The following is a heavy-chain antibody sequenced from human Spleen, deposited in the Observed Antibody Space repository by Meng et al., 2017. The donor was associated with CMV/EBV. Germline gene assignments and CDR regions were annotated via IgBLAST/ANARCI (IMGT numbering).Heavy chain of an antibody. Sequence: GESLKISCAASGFTFSSYAMSWVRQAPGKGLEWVSVIYSGGGSTYYADPVKGRFTISRDNSKNTLYLQMNSLRAEDTAVYYCAGFSEWLGSYYYYGMDVWGQGTTVTVSS. CDR3: AGFSEWLGSYYYYGMDV. D-gene: IGHD6-19*01. CDR2: IYSGGGST. V-gene: IGHV3-23*03. J-gene: IGHJ6*02. CDR1: GFTFSSYA.